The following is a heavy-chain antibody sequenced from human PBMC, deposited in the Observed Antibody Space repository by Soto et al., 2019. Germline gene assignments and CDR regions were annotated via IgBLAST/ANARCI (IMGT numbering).Heavy chain of an antibody. J-gene: IGHJ4*02. CDR2: INHSGST. Sequence: SETLSLTCAVYGGSFSGYYWSWIRQPPGKGLEWIGEINHSGSTNYNPSLKSRVTISVDTSKNQFSLKLSSVTAADTAVYYCAKGYRVGSSYPTPSDYWRQGTLVTVSS. CDR3: AKGYRVGSSYPTPSDY. V-gene: IGHV4-34*01. CDR1: GGSFSGYY. D-gene: IGHD6-6*01.